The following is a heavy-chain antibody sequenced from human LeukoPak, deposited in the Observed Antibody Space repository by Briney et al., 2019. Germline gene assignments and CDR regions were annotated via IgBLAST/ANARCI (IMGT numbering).Heavy chain of an antibody. CDR1: GGSIISGDYY. J-gene: IGHJ3*02. CDR3: ARAGVVPAAINRAFDI. Sequence: SETLSLTCIASGGSIISGDYYRSWMRQPPGQGLEWIGYIYHNGDTYYNPSLKSRVSTSEDTSKNQFSLKLSSVTAADTAVYYCARAGVVPAAINRAFDIWGQGSVVTVSS. V-gene: IGHV4-30-4*08. CDR2: IYHNGDT. D-gene: IGHD2-2*02.